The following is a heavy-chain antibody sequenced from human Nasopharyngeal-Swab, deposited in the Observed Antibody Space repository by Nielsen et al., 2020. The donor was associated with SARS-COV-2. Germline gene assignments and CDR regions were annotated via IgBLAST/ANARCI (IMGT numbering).Heavy chain of an antibody. CDR1: GDSFTSYW. CDR2: IYPGDSDT. CDR3: ARQRQYCSGGSCYSKWFDP. J-gene: IGHJ5*02. D-gene: IGHD2-15*01. Sequence: KVSCKGSGDSFTSYWIGWVRQMPGKGLEWMGIIYPGDSDTRYSPSFEGQVTISADKSISTAYLQWSSLKASDTAMYYCARQRQYCSGGSCYSKWFDPWGQGTLVTVSS. V-gene: IGHV5-51*01.